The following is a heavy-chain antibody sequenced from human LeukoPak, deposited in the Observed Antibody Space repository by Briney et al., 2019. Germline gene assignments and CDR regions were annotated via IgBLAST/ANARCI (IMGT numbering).Heavy chain of an antibody. D-gene: IGHD6-19*01. J-gene: IGHJ6*03. V-gene: IGHV1-2*02. CDR1: GYMFTGYY. CDR3: ARVVAVTGTPVYYMDV. Sequence: ASVKVSCKASGYMFTGYYMHWVRQAPGQGLEWMGWIDPNSGGTNYAQKFQGRVTMTRDTSISTAYMDLNRLRSDDTAVYYCARVVAVTGTPVYYMDVWGKGTTVTVSS. CDR2: IDPNSGGT.